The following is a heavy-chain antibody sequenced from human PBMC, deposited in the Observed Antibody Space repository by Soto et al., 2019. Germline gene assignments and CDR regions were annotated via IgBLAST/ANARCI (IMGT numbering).Heavy chain of an antibody. CDR2: IIPIFGTA. V-gene: IGHV1-69*13. J-gene: IGHJ6*02. CDR3: ARVSTMVRGVMDV. D-gene: IGHD3-10*01. Sequence: SVKVSCKASGGTFSSYAISWVRQAPGQGLEWMGGIIPIFGTANYAQKFQGRVTITADESTSAAYMELSSLRSEDTAVYYCARVSTMVRGVMDVWGQGNTVTVSS. CDR1: GGTFSSYA.